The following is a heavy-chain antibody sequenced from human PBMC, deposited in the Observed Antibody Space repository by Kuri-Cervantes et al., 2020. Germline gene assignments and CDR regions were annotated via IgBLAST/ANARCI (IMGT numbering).Heavy chain of an antibody. V-gene: IGHV4-38-2*01. J-gene: IGHJ3*02. CDR3: ARHSRIVGATTDAFDI. D-gene: IGHD1-26*01. CDR2: IYHSGST. CDR1: GYSISSGYY. Sequence: SETLSLTCAVSGYSISSGYYWGWIRQPPGKGLEWIGSIYHSGSTYYNPSLKSRVTISVDTSKNQFSLKLSSVTAAGTAVYYCARHSRIVGATTDAFDIWGQGTMVTVSS.